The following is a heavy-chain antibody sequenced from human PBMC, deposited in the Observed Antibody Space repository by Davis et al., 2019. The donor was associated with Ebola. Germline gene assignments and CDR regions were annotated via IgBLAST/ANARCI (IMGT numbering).Heavy chain of an antibody. D-gene: IGHD6-13*01. CDR3: ARGDTSSFAGNGYYLDY. J-gene: IGHJ4*02. CDR2: MHDSGTS. CDR1: GGSITSYY. V-gene: IGHV4-59*08. Sequence: GSLRLSCTVSGGSITSYYCSWIRQFPGKRLKWIGYMHDSGTSNYNPSLKSRVTISVDTSKDQFSLKLTSMSDAETAVYYCARGDTSSFAGNGYYLDYWGQGIPVTVSS.